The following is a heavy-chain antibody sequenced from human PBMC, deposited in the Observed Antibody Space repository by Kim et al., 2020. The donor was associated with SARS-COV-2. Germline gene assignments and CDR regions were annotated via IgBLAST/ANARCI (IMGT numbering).Heavy chain of an antibody. CDR3: ARRRGRGPNKDWFDP. V-gene: IGHV4-59*08. CDR1: GDSISDYY. J-gene: IGHJ5*02. D-gene: IGHD3-10*01. CDR2: ADYRGDS. Sequence: SETLSLTCTVSGDSISDYYWTWIRRTPGKGLEWIGYADYRGDSGYTSSLKSRVSISVDMSKNQFSLRLTSVTAADSAIYYCARRRGRGPNKDWFDPWGQGTLVTVS.